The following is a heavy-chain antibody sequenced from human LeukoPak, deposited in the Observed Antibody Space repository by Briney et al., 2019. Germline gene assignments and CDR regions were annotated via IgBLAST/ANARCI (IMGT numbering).Heavy chain of an antibody. CDR1: GYTFSDYY. CDR3: ARDRDYSNTKRGFDS. D-gene: IGHD4-11*01. V-gene: IGHV1-2*02. J-gene: IGHJ4*02. Sequence: GASVKVSCKPSGYTFSDYYIHWVRQAPGQGLEWMGWINPNSGETKSAQKLQGRVTMTGDASISTAYMELRRVTSDDTAVYYCARDRDYSNTKRGFDSWGQGTLVTVSS. CDR2: INPNSGET.